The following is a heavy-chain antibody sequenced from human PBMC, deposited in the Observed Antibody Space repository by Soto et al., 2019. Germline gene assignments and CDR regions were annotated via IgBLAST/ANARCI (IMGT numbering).Heavy chain of an antibody. V-gene: IGHV3-23*01. D-gene: IGHD2-21*02. CDR1: GLTFSNYG. Sequence: EVQLLESGGGLVQPGGSLRLSCAASGLTFSNYGMTWVRQAPGKGLEWVSAISGSGNTYNEDSLKGRFTISRDNSKSALFLQTNNLRNENTAVYYCATYGGDSGGFEYFKHWGQGTLVTVSS. J-gene: IGHJ1*01. CDR3: ATYGGDSGGFEYFKH. CDR2: ISGSGNT.